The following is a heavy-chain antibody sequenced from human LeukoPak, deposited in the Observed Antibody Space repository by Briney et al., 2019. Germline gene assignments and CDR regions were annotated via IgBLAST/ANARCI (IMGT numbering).Heavy chain of an antibody. CDR1: GGPITSGSYF. D-gene: IGHD2/OR15-2a*01. J-gene: IGHJ6*03. V-gene: IGHV4-61*09. CDR2: IYTSGRT. CDR3: ARGGGVVILPPALGDDYNSYMDV. Sequence: PSETLSLTCTVSGGPITSGSYFWSWIRQPAGETLEWIGHIYTSGRTNYSPSLKSRVTISMDTSENQFSLTLSSVTAADTAVYYCARGGGVVILPPALGDDYNSYMDVWGKGTTVTVSS.